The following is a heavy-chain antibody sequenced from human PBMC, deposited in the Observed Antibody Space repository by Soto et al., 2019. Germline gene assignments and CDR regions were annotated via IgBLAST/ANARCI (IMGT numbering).Heavy chain of an antibody. J-gene: IGHJ6*02. CDR2: MSFDGNHQ. CDR3: ASCERFPRVGVDYYALDV. Sequence: PGGSLRLSCAASGFTINRNDMYWVRQAPGKGLEWVAVMSFDGNHQHYADSVKGRFTISRDNSKNTLSLEMNSLGRDDTAVYYCASCERFPRVGVDYYALDVWGQGTTVTVSS. V-gene: IGHV3-30*03. D-gene: IGHD3-3*01. CDR1: GFTINRND.